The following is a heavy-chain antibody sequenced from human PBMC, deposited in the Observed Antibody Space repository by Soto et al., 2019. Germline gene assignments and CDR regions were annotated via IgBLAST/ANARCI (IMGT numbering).Heavy chain of an antibody. CDR2: ISWKSGSI. CDR1: GFTFDDYV. D-gene: IGHD6-6*01. V-gene: IGHV3-9*01. Sequence: GGSLRLSCEASGFTFDDYVMHWVRQAPGKGLEWVSGISWKSGSIGYADSVKGRFTISRDNVKSSLFLQMNSLRAEDTALYYCAKDMGRYGSSSDYYSSSGMDVWAQGPPLPVSS. CDR3: AKDMGRYGSSSDYYSSSGMDV. J-gene: IGHJ6*02.